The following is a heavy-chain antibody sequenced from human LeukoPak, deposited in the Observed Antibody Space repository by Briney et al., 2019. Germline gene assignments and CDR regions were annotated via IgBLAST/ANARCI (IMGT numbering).Heavy chain of an antibody. J-gene: IGHJ4*02. CDR1: GFTFDDYA. D-gene: IGHD6-6*01. CDR3: AKYALSSSSPGDY. Sequence: SGGSLRLSCAASGFTFDDYAMHWVRQAPGKGLEWVSAISGSGGSTYYADSVKGRFTISRDNSKNTLYLQMNSLRAEDTAVYYCAKYALSSSSPGDYWGQGTLVTVSS. V-gene: IGHV3-23*01. CDR2: ISGSGGST.